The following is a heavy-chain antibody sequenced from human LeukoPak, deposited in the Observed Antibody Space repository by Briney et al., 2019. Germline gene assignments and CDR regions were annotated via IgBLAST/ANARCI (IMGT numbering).Heavy chain of an antibody. Sequence: PGGSLRLSCTASGFTFGDYAMSWVRQAPGKGLEWVGFIRSKAYGGTTDYAASVKGRFIISRDDSKSIAYLQMDSLKTVDTAVYYCARDKMAENDVLDVWGQGTMVTVSS. CDR1: GFTFGDYA. CDR3: ARDKMAENDVLDV. D-gene: IGHD2-8*01. CDR2: IRSKAYGGTT. V-gene: IGHV3-49*04. J-gene: IGHJ3*01.